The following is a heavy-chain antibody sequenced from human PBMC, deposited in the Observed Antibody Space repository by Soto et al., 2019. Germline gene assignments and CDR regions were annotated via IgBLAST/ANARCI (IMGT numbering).Heavy chain of an antibody. CDR3: ARTHRGIAAVAALNY. J-gene: IGHJ4*02. V-gene: IGHV4-30-4*01. CDR1: GGSISIGDYY. D-gene: IGHD6-19*01. Sequence: QVQLQESGPGLVKPSQTLSLTCTVSGGSISIGDYYWSWIRQSPGKGLEWIGYIYYSGSTYYNPSPKSRITISVDTSANQFSLKLSSLTAADTAVYYCARTHRGIAAVAALNYWGQGTLVTVSS. CDR2: IYYSGST.